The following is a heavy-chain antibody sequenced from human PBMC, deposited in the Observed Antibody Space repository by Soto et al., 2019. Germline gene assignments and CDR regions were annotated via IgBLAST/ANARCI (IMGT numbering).Heavy chain of an antibody. V-gene: IGHV1-18*01. J-gene: IGHJ4*02. Sequence: QVHLVQSGAEVKKPGSSVRVSCKTSGYTFINYAISWVRQAPGQGLEWMGWINTGSGYTNYAHDRVTMTKDASTYTAYLEVTSLRSDETAIYYCARDRVYTGGSDADYLGQCTLVTVSS. D-gene: IGHD2-8*02. CDR2: INTGSGYT. CDR1: GYTFINYA. CDR3: ARDRVYTGGSDADY.